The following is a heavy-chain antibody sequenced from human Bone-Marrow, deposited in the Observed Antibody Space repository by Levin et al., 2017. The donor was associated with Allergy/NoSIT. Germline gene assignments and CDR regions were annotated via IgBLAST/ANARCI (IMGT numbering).Heavy chain of an antibody. Sequence: GGSLRLSCAASGFTFSSYAMHWVRQAPGKGLEWVAVISYDGSNKYYADSVKGRFTISRDNSKNTLYLQMNSLRAEDTAVYYCARDPQQGPHVLLWFGELGAWFDPWGQGTLVTVSS. J-gene: IGHJ5*02. CDR1: GFTFSSYA. V-gene: IGHV3-30-3*01. CDR3: ARDPQQGPHVLLWFGELGAWFDP. CDR2: ISYDGSNK. D-gene: IGHD3-10*01.